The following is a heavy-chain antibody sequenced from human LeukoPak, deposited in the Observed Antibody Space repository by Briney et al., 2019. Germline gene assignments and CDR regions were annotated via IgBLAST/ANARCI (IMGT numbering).Heavy chain of an antibody. CDR1: GFTFSNYA. D-gene: IGHD3-22*01. J-gene: IGHJ4*02. Sequence: GGSLRLSCEASGFTFSNYAMSWVRQAPGKGLEWVSSISGSGGSTYYADSVKGRFTISRDNSKNTLYLQMNSLRDEDTAVYYCAKSSYYDASGYYREYYFDYWGRGTLVTVSS. CDR3: AKSSYYDASGYYREYYFDY. CDR2: ISGSGGST. V-gene: IGHV3-23*01.